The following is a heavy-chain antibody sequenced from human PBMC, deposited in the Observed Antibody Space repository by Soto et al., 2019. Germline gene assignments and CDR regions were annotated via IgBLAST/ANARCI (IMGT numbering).Heavy chain of an antibody. J-gene: IGHJ4*02. D-gene: IGHD6-13*01. Sequence: SETLSLTCTVSGCSISSSSYYWGWIRQPPGKGLEWIGEINHSGSTNYNPSLKSRVTISVDTSKNQFSLKLSSVTAADTAVYYCARGRGYSSSGYPNTRYYFNYGGQETLVTVSS. CDR3: ARGRGYSSSGYPNTRYYFNY. CDR1: GCSISSSSYY. V-gene: IGHV4-39*07. CDR2: INHSGST.